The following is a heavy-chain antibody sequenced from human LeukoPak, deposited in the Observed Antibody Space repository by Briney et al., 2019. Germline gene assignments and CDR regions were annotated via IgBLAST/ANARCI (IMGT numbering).Heavy chain of an antibody. J-gene: IGHJ4*02. Sequence: SETLSLTCTVSGVSISSYYWSWIRQPPGKGLEWIGYIYYSGSTNYNPSLKSRVTISVDTSKNQFSLKLSSVTAVDTAVYYCAKNTWELLQWGQGTLVTVSS. CDR2: IYYSGST. CDR1: GVSISSYY. D-gene: IGHD1-26*01. V-gene: IGHV4-59*01. CDR3: AKNTWELLQ.